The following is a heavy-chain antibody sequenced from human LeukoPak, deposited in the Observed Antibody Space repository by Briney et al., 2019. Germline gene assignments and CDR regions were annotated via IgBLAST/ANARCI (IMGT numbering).Heavy chain of an antibody. CDR2: IYYSGST. Sequence: PSETLSLTCTVSGGSFSSGGYYWSWIRQHPGKGLEWIGFIYYSGSTYYNPSLRSRVSISVDTSKNQFSLKLSSVTAADTAVYYCARVHWMIGVVVAANAHDTKNNWFDPWGQGTLVTVSS. D-gene: IGHD2-15*01. CDR1: GGSFSSGGYY. V-gene: IGHV4-31*03. CDR3: ARVHWMIGVVVAANAHDTKNNWFDP. J-gene: IGHJ5*02.